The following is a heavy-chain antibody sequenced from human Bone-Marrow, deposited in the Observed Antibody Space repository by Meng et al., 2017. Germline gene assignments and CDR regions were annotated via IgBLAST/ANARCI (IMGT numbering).Heavy chain of an antibody. Sequence: QLQLQESGPGLVKPSQTLSLTCTVSGGSILSGGYYWSWIRQHPGKGLEWIAYIHYSGATAYNPSLKSRFTISVDTSKNQFSLKVTSATAADTAVYFCARDIGGYGDCDYWGQGNLVTVSS. CDR3: ARDIGGYGDCDY. V-gene: IGHV4-31*03. J-gene: IGHJ4*02. CDR2: IHYSGAT. CDR1: GGSILSGGYY. D-gene: IGHD4-17*01.